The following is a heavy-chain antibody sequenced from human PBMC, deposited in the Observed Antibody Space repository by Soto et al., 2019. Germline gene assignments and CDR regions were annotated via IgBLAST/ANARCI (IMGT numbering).Heavy chain of an antibody. CDR2: ITRSSSPI. J-gene: IGHJ4*02. CDR3: ARGRGGGGFSH. V-gene: IGHV3-48*01. D-gene: IGHD3-10*01. Sequence: EVQLVESGGDLVQPGGSLRLSCTASGFTFNDYSMHWVRQAPGKGLEWISYITRSSSPIYYADSVKGRFTISRDNAKNSVFLQMNSLSAGDTGGFFFARGRGGGGFSHWGQGTLVTVSS. CDR1: GFTFNDYS.